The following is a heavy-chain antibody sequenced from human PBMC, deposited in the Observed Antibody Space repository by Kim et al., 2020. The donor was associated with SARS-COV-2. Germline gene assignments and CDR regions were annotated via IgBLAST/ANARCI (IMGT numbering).Heavy chain of an antibody. CDR2: IYYSGST. Sequence: SETLSLTCTVSGGSISSGGYYWSWIRQHPGKGLEWIGYIYYSGSTYYNPSLKSRVTISVDTSKNQFSLKLSSVTAADTAVYYCARVTTIVGNFDYWGQGTLVTVSS. D-gene: IGHD3-22*01. CDR1: GGSISSGGYY. CDR3: ARVTTIVGNFDY. V-gene: IGHV4-31*03. J-gene: IGHJ4*02.